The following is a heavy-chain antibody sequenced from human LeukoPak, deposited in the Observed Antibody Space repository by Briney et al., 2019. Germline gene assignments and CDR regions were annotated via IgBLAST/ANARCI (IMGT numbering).Heavy chain of an antibody. CDR2: IYYSGST. V-gene: IGHV4-39*01. D-gene: IGHD6-13*01. Sequence: SETLSLTCTVSGGSISSSSYYWGWIRQPPGKGLEWIGSIYYSGSTYYNPSLKSRVIISVDTSKNQFSLKLSSVTAADTAVYYCARGFAAPLDYWGQGTLVTVSS. J-gene: IGHJ4*02. CDR1: GGSISSSSYY. CDR3: ARGFAAPLDY.